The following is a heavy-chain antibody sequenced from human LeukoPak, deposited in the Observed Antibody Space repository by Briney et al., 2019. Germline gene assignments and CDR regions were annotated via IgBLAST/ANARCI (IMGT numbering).Heavy chain of an antibody. CDR2: IGGGATT. CDR3: AKAGRLHAAAGWIDY. V-gene: IGHV3-23*01. J-gene: IGHJ4*02. D-gene: IGHD6-25*01. Sequence: TGGSLRLSCAASGFTFSNYVMSWVRQAPGKGLEWVSAIGGGATTYYADYVKGRFTISRDNSKNTLYLQMNSLRAEDTAIYCCAKAGRLHAAAGWIDYWGQGTLVTVS. CDR1: GFTFSNYV.